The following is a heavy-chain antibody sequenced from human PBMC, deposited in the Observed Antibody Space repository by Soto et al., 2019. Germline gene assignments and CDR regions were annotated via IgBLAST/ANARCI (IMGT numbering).Heavy chain of an antibody. CDR3: ARGLSSGDK. CDR2: INPNGGST. Sequence: QVRLVQSGAEVKKPGASVKVSCKASGYIFTNYYIHWVRQAPGQGLEWMAIINPNGGSTNCAPEFKGRITLTSDTSTSTVYMDLSSLTSEDTAVYYCARGLSSGDKWGQGTLVTVSP. J-gene: IGHJ4*02. CDR1: GYIFTNYY. V-gene: IGHV1-46*01. D-gene: IGHD3-10*01.